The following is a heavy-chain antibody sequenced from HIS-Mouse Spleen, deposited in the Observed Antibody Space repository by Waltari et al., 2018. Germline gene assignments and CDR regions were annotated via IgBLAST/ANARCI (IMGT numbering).Heavy chain of an antibody. D-gene: IGHD3-10*01. V-gene: IGHV3-30*03. CDR3: EGVYGSGSYYFDY. CDR2: ISYDGSNK. J-gene: IGHJ4*02. Sequence: QVQLVESGGGVVQPGRSLGLSCAASGFPFRSYGMPWVGQAPGKGLEWVAVISYDGSNKYYADSVKGRFTISRDNSKNTLYLQMNSLRAEDTAVYYCEGVYGSGSYYFDYWGQGTLVTVSS. CDR1: GFPFRSYG.